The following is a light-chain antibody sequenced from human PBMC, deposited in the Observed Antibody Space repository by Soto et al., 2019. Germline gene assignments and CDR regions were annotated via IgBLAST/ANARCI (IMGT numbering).Light chain of an antibody. V-gene: IGLV2-23*01. CDR2: EGS. CDR1: SSDVGSYNL. J-gene: IGLJ7*01. Sequence: QSALTQPASVSGSPGQSITISCTGTSSDVGSYNLVSWYQQHPGKAPKLMIYEGSKRPSGVSNRFSGSKSGNTASLTISGLQAEDEADYYCCSYAGSSTSSVFGGGTQLPVL. CDR3: CSYAGSSTSSV.